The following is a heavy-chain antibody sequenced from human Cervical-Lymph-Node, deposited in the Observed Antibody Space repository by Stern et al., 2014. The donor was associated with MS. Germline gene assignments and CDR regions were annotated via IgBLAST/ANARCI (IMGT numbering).Heavy chain of an antibody. CDR3: ARVVREGALDV. D-gene: IGHD2/OR15-2a*01. J-gene: IGHJ3*01. V-gene: IGHV3-53*01. CDR2: LYSGGSP. Sequence: EVQLEESGGGLMQPGGSLRLSCAVSGLTGSNNYMTWVRQAPGKGLEWVSVLYSGGSPYYADSVKGRFTISRDNSKNTLSLQMNSLRAEDTALYYCARVVREGALDVWGQGTMVTVSS. CDR1: GLTGSNNY.